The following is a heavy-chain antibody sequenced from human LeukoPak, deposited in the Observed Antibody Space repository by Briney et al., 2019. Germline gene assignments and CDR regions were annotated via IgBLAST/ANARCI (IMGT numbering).Heavy chain of an antibody. J-gene: IGHJ6*03. D-gene: IGHD6-13*01. CDR2: INSDGSST. V-gene: IGHV3-74*01. CDR3: ARETAAAGPMHYYYYYMDV. CDR1: GFTISSYW. Sequence: AGSLRLSCAASGFTISSYWMHWVRQAPGKGLVWVSRINSDGSSTSYEDSVKGRFTISRDNAKNTLYLQMNSLRAEDTAVYYCARETAAAGPMHYYYYYMDVWGKGTTVTVSS.